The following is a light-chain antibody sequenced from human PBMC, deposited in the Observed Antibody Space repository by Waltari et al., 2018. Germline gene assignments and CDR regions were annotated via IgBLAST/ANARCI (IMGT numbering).Light chain of an antibody. Sequence: QSALTQPASVSGSPGQSITISCTGPSSDVGQYHLVSWYQQHPGQAPKLMIYEGSQRPSGVSDRFSGSKSGNTASLTISGLQAEDEADYYCFSYAGRATGVFGGGTKLTVL. CDR2: EGS. V-gene: IGLV2-23*01. CDR3: FSYAGRATGV. J-gene: IGLJ2*01. CDR1: SSDVGQYHL.